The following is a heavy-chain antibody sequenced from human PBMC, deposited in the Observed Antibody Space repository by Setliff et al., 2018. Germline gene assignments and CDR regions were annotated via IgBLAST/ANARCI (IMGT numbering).Heavy chain of an antibody. CDR2: IFYRGTT. CDR3: ATTGTYRYFDY. V-gene: IGHV4-39*01. CDR1: GGTISSNNYY. J-gene: IGHJ4*02. Sequence: SETLSLTCTVSGGTISSNNYYWGWIRQPPGKGLEWIGSIFYRGTTYYNPSLKSRVIMSVDTSKNQFSLTLSSVTAADTAVYYCATTGTYRYFDYWGQGTLVTVSS. D-gene: IGHD1-1*01.